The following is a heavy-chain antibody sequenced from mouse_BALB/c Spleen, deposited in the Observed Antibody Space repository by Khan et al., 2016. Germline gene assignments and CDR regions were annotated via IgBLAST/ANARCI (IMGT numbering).Heavy chain of an antibody. D-gene: IGHD2-14*01. J-gene: IGHJ3*01. Sequence: EVQLVESGPGLVKPSQSLSLTCTVTGYSITSDYAWNWIRQFPGNKLEWMGYISYSGSTSYNPSLKSRISITRDTSKNQFFLQLNSVTTEDTATYYCARGRYRYPFAYGDQGTLVTVSA. V-gene: IGHV3-2*02. CDR3: ARGRYRYPFAY. CDR1: GYSITSDYA. CDR2: ISYSGST.